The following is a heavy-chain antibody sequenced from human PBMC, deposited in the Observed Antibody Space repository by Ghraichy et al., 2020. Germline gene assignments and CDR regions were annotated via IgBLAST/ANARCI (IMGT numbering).Heavy chain of an antibody. CDR1: GFTFSSYS. CDR3: ARDNLLRGQQTYWGYYGMDV. V-gene: IGHV3-48*02. J-gene: IGHJ6*02. D-gene: IGHD4-23*01. Sequence: GGSLRLSCAASGFTFSSYSMNWVRQAPGKGLEWVSYISSSSSTIYYADSVKGRFTISRDNAKNSLYLQMNSLRDEDTAMYYCARDNLLRGQQTYWGYYGMDVWGQGTTVTVSS. CDR2: ISSSSSTI.